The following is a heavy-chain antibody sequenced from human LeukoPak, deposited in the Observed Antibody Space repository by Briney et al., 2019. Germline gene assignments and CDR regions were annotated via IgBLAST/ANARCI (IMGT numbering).Heavy chain of an antibody. CDR1: GYTFTSYG. D-gene: IGHD2-2*01. Sequence: GASVKVSCKASGYTFTSYGISWVRQAPGQGLEWMGWINPNSGGTNYAQKFQGRVTMTRDTSISTAYMELSRLRSDDTAVYYCARFVVPAALDYWGQGTLVTVSS. J-gene: IGHJ4*02. CDR3: ARFVVPAALDY. CDR2: INPNSGGT. V-gene: IGHV1-2*02.